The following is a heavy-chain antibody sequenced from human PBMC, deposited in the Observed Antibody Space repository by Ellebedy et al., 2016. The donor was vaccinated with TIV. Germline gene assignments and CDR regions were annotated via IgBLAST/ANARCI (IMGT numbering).Heavy chain of an antibody. CDR3: SRDVPQSTQDY. D-gene: IGHD3-16*01. CDR1: GGSSRGYF. J-gene: IGHJ4*02. V-gene: IGHV4-34*01. CDR2: INYRGGT. Sequence: MPSETLSLTCAVYGGSSRGYFWSWIRQPPGKGLKWIGEINYRGGTNYNPSLKSRVTISVDTSKNQFSLNLRSVTAADTALYYCSRDVPQSTQDYWGQGTLVTVSS.